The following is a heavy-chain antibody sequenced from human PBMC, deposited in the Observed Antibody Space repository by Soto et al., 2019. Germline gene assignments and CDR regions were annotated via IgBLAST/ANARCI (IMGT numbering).Heavy chain of an antibody. J-gene: IGHJ6*02. Sequence: GGSLRLSCAASGFTFSSYAMSWVRQAPGKGLEWVSAISGSGGSTYYADSVKGRFTISRDNSKNTLYLQMNSLRAEDTAVYYCAKAFGVVILYYYYYGMDVWGQGTTVTV. CDR3: AKAFGVVILYYYYYGMDV. CDR2: ISGSGGST. CDR1: GFTFSSYA. D-gene: IGHD3-3*01. V-gene: IGHV3-23*01.